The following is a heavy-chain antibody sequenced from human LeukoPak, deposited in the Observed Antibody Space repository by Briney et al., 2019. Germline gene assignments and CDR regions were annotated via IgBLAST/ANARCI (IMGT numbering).Heavy chain of an antibody. CDR3: ATDFAGELTPNDAFDI. CDR2: FDPEDGET. Sequence: ASVKVSCKVSGYTLTELSMHWVRQAPGKGLEWMGGFDPEDGETIYAQKFQGRVTMTEDTSTDTAYMELSSLRSEDTAVYYCATDFAGELTPNDAFDIWGQGTMVTVSS. V-gene: IGHV1-24*01. J-gene: IGHJ3*02. D-gene: IGHD1-26*01. CDR1: GYTLTELS.